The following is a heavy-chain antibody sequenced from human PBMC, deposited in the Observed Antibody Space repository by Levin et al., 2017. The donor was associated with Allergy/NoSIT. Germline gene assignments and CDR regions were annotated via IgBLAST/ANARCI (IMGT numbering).Heavy chain of an antibody. CDR3: AKDLSAVPTANYYYAMDV. CDR1: GFTFSNYA. CDR2: TSDSGGST. D-gene: IGHD2-2*01. J-gene: IGHJ6*02. Sequence: GGSLRLSCAASGFTFSNYAMNWVRQAPGKGLEWVSGTSDSGGSTYYADSVKGRFTISRDNSKNTLYLQVNSLRAEDTALYYGAKDLSAVPTANYYYAMDVWGQGTTVTVSS. V-gene: IGHV3-23*01.